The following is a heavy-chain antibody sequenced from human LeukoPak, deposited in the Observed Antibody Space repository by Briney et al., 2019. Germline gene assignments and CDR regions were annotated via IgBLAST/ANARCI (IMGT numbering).Heavy chain of an antibody. CDR1: GYTFTIYG. D-gene: IGHD2-2*02. CDR3: ARDARYCSSTSCYRGSHAY. V-gene: IGHV1-18*01. CDR2: ISAYNGNT. J-gene: IGHJ4*02. Sequence: GASVKVSCKASGYTFTIYGISWVRQAPGQGLEWMGWISAYNGNTNYAQKLQGRVTMTTDTSTSTAYMELRSLRSDDTAVYYCARDARYCSSTSCYRGSHAYWGQGTLVTVSS.